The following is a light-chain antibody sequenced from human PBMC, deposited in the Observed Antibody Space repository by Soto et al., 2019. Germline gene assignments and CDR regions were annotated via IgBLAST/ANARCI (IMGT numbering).Light chain of an antibody. CDR1: SSDVGGYNY. V-gene: IGLV2-8*01. Sequence: QSALIQPPPASGSPGQSVTISCTGTSSDVGGYNYVSWYQQHPGKAPKLMIYEVSKRPSGVPDRFSGSKSGNTASLTVSGLQAEDEADYYCSSYAGSNNYVFGTGTKLTVL. CDR3: SSYAGSNNYV. CDR2: EVS. J-gene: IGLJ1*01.